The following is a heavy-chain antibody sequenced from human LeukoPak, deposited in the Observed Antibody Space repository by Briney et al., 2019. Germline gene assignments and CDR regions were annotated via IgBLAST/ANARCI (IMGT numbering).Heavy chain of an antibody. J-gene: IGHJ4*02. CDR3: AKDFYGDYDSPRYFDY. D-gene: IGHD4-17*01. Sequence: QAGGSLRLSCAASGFTFDDYAMHWVRQAPGKGLEWVSGISWNSGSIGYADSVKGRFTISRDNAKNSLYLQMNSLRAEDTALYYCAKDFYGDYDSPRYFDYWGQGTLVTVSS. V-gene: IGHV3-9*01. CDR2: ISWNSGSI. CDR1: GFTFDDYA.